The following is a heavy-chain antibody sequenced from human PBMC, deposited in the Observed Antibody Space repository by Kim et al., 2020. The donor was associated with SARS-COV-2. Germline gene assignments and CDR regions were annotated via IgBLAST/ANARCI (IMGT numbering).Heavy chain of an antibody. CDR3: ARRTLGWEANWFDP. V-gene: IGHV4-39*01. Sequence: NPSLKSRVPISVDTSKNQFSLKLSSVTAADTAVYYCARRTLGWEANWFDPWGQGTLVTVSS. D-gene: IGHD1-26*01. J-gene: IGHJ5*02.